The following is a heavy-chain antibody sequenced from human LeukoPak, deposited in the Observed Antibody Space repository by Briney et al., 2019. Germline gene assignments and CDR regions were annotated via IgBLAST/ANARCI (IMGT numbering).Heavy chain of an antibody. V-gene: IGHV4-30-4*08. Sequence: SQTLSLTCTVSGGSISSGDYYWSWIRQPPGKGLEWIGYIYYSGSTYYNPSLKSRVTISVDTSKNQFSLNLSSVTAVDTAVYYCARQGVDFWSGYAATYHFDYWGQGTLVTVSS. D-gene: IGHD3-3*01. CDR3: ARQGVDFWSGYAATYHFDY. CDR1: GGSISSGDYY. CDR2: IYYSGST. J-gene: IGHJ4*02.